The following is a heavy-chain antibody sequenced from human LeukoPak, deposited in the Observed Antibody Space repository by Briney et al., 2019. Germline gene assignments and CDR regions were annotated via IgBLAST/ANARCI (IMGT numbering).Heavy chain of an antibody. D-gene: IGHD6-13*01. J-gene: IGHJ6*03. CDR1: GFTFSSYE. V-gene: IGHV3-48*03. Sequence: GGSLRLSCAASGFTFSSYEMNWVRQAPGKGLEWVSYISSSGSTIYYADSVKGRFTISRDNSKNTLYLQMNSLRAEDTAVYYCAKDRMRGAAAGKTYYYYYMDVWGKGTTVTVSS. CDR2: ISSSGSTI. CDR3: AKDRMRGAAAGKTYYYYYMDV.